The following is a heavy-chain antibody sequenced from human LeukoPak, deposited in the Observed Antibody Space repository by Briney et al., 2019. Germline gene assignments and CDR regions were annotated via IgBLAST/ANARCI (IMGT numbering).Heavy chain of an antibody. CDR2: IIPIFGTA. Sequence: VASVKVSCKASGGTFSSYAISWVRQAPGQGLEWMGGIIPIFGTANYAQKFQGRVTIIADESTSTAYMELSSLRSEDTAVYYCARVSIAARSPYYYGMDVWGQGTTVTVSS. CDR3: ARVSIAARSPYYYGMDV. CDR1: GGTFSSYA. J-gene: IGHJ6*02. V-gene: IGHV1-69*13. D-gene: IGHD6-6*01.